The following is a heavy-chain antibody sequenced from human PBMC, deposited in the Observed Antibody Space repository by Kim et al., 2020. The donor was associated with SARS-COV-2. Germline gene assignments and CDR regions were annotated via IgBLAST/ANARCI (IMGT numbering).Heavy chain of an antibody. CDR1: GFTFSSYG. D-gene: IGHD3-10*01. CDR3: ARSESYYYYYYGMDV. V-gene: IGHV3-30*03. CDR2: ISYDGSNK. J-gene: IGHJ6*02. Sequence: GGSLRLSCAASGFTFSSYGMHWVRQAPGKGLEWVAVISYDGSNKYYADSVKGRFTISRDNSKNTLYLQMNSLRAEDTAVYYCARSESYYYYYYGMDVWGQGTTVTVSS.